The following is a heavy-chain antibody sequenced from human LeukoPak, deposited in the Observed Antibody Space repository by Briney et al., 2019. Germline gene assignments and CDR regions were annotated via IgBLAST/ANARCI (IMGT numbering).Heavy chain of an antibody. V-gene: IGHV3-33*01. CDR1: GFTFSSYG. J-gene: IGHJ6*02. CDR3: ARDTPTPDYGMDV. Sequence: GGSPRLSCAASGFTFSSYGMHWVRQAPGKGLEWVAVIWYDGSNKYYADSVRGRFTISRDNSKNTLYLQMNSLRAEDTAVYYCARDTPTPDYGMDVWGQGTTVTVSS. D-gene: IGHD2-15*01. CDR2: IWYDGSNK.